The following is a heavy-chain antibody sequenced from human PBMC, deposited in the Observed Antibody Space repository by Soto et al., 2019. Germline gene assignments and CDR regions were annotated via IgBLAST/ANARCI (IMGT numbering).Heavy chain of an antibody. V-gene: IGHV3-66*01. D-gene: IGHD1-1*01. Sequence: EVQLVESGGGLVQPGGSLRLSCAASGFTVSSNYMSWVRQAPGTGLEWVSVIYSGGSTYYADSVKGRFTISRDNSKNTLYLQMNSLRAEDTAVYYCARDTMLEWAFDYWGQGTLVTVSS. CDR2: IYSGGST. CDR1: GFTVSSNY. J-gene: IGHJ4*02. CDR3: ARDTMLEWAFDY.